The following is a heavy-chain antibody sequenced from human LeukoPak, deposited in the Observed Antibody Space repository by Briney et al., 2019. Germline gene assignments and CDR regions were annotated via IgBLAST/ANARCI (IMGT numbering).Heavy chain of an antibody. V-gene: IGHV4-30-4*08. CDR3: ARTERGVIIVGY. J-gene: IGHJ4*02. D-gene: IGHD3-10*01. Sequence: SETLSLTCTVSGGSISSGDYYWSWIRQPPGKGLEWIGYIYYSGSTYYNPSLKSRVTISVDTSKNQFSLKLSSVTAADTAVYYCARTERGVIIVGYWGQGTLVTVSS. CDR1: GGSISSGDYY. CDR2: IYYSGST.